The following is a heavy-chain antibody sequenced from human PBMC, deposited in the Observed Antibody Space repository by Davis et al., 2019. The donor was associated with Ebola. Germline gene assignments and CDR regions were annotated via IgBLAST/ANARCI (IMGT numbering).Heavy chain of an antibody. Sequence: PGGSLRLSCTASGFTFGDYAMSWVRQAPGKGLEWVGFIRSKAYGGTTEYAASVKGRFTISRDDSKSIAYLQMNSLKTEDTAVYYCTRGDDYGDYVSDYWGQGTLVTVSS. V-gene: IGHV3-49*04. CDR1: GFTFGDYA. CDR3: TRGDDYGDYVSDY. J-gene: IGHJ4*02. D-gene: IGHD4-17*01. CDR2: IRSKAYGGTT.